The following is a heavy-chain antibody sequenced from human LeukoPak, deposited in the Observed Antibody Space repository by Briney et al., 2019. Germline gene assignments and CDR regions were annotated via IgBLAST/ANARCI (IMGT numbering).Heavy chain of an antibody. D-gene: IGHD3-3*01. CDR2: INPNSGGT. Sequence: ASVKVSCKASGYTFTGYYMHWVRQAPGQGLEWMGWINPNSGGTNYAQKFQGRVTMTRDTSISTAYMELSRLRSDDTAVYYCARAPTMEWLFNGFWFDPWGQGTLVTVSS. CDR3: ARAPTMEWLFNGFWFDP. J-gene: IGHJ5*02. V-gene: IGHV1-2*02. CDR1: GYTFTGYY.